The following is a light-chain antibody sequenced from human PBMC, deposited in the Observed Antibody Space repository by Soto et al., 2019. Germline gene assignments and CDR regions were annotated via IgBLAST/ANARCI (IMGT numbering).Light chain of an antibody. CDR2: EVT. CDR3: NSYTTLSNRV. CDR1: STDICAYNY. Sequence: QSVLTQPASVSGSPGQSITISCTGTSTDICAYNYVSWYQQHPGEAPKLLIYEVTNRPSGVSNRFSGSKSGNTASLTISGLQAEDEANYYCNSYTTLSNRVFGTGTKVTVL. J-gene: IGLJ1*01. V-gene: IGLV2-14*01.